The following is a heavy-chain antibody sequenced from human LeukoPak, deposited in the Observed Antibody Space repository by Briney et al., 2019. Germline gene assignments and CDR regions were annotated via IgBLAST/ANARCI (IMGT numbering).Heavy chain of an antibody. CDR2: IDSSISYI. Sequence: GGSLRLSCAASGFTFSIYTMNWVRQAPGKGLEWVSSIDSSISYIYYADSVKGRFTISRDNAKNSLYLQMNSLRAEDTAVYYCARDPTSSWETAFDIWGQGTMVTVSS. V-gene: IGHV3-21*01. J-gene: IGHJ3*02. D-gene: IGHD1-26*01. CDR1: GFTFSIYT. CDR3: ARDPTSSWETAFDI.